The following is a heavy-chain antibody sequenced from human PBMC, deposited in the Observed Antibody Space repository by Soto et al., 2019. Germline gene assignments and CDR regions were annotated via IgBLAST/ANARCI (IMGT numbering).Heavy chain of an antibody. CDR2: LYHIGST. Sequence: SETLSLTCAGSCYSISSGNYWAWIRQPPGRGLEWIGSLYHIGSTHYNTSLKSRVTISVDTSKNHFSLELSSVTAADTAIYYCRSSTSCYDESCVDVWGQGTMVTVSS. V-gene: IGHV4-38-2*01. J-gene: IGHJ6*02. CDR3: RSSTSCYDESCVDV. CDR1: CYSISSGNY. D-gene: IGHD2-2*01.